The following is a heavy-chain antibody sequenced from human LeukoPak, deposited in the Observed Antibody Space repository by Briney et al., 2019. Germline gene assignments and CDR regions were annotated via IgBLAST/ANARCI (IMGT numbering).Heavy chain of an antibody. CDR2: ISSSSSYI. D-gene: IGHD6-6*01. CDR1: GFTFSSYS. J-gene: IGHJ4*02. Sequence: GGSLRLSCAASGFTFSSYSMNWVRQAPGKGLEWVSSISSSSSYIYYADSVKGRFTISRDNAKNSLYLQMNSLRAEATAVYYCARDAARTFDYWGQGTLVTVSS. CDR3: ARDAARTFDY. V-gene: IGHV3-21*01.